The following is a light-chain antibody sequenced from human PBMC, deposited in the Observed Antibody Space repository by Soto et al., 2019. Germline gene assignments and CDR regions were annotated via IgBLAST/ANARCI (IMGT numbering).Light chain of an antibody. V-gene: IGLV2-11*01. CDR1: SSDVGNYNY. CDR2: DVS. CDR3: CSYAGSYTFYV. J-gene: IGLJ1*01. Sequence: QSALTQPRSVSGSPGQSVTISCTGTSSDVGNYNYVSWYQQHPGKAPKLMIYDVSKRPSGVPDRFSGSKSGNTASLTISGLQAEDEAEYYCCSYAGSYTFYVFGTGTKVTVL.